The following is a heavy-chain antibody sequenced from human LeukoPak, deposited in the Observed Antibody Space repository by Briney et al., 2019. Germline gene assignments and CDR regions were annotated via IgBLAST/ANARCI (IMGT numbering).Heavy chain of an antibody. J-gene: IGHJ4*02. D-gene: IGHD6-13*01. CDR3: ARERSIAAAANFDY. Sequence: PGGSLRLSCAASGFSFSSYNMNWVRQTPGKGLEWVSSITSSSTYTFYADSVKGRFTISRDNARNSLYLQMNSLRAEDTALYYCARERSIAAAANFDYWGQGTLVTVSS. CDR1: GFSFSSYN. CDR2: ITSSSTYT. V-gene: IGHV3-21*04.